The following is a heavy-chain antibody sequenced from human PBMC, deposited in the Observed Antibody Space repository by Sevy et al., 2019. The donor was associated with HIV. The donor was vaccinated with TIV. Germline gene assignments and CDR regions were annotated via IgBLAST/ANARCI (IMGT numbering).Heavy chain of an antibody. CDR1: GYTLSELS. CDR2: FDPDDGET. V-gene: IGHV1-24*01. Sequence: ASVKVSCKVSGYTLSELSMHWVRQPPGKGLEWMGRFDPDDGETIYAQRFQGRVTMTEDTSADTAYMDLSSLRSGDTAMYYCATAREYYSDNSGYLDYWGQGTPVTVSS. CDR3: ATAREYYSDNSGYLDY. J-gene: IGHJ4*02. D-gene: IGHD3-22*01.